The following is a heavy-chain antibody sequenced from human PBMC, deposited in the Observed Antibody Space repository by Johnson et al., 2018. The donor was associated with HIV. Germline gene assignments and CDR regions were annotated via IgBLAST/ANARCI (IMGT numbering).Heavy chain of an antibody. Sequence: EVQLVESGGGLVKPGGSLRLSCAASGFTFSNAWMSWVRQAPGKGLEWVSAISGSGGSTYYANSVKGRFTISRDNPKNSLYLQMNSLRVEDTAVYYCARQRAFDIWGQGTMVTVSS. J-gene: IGHJ3*02. V-gene: IGHV3-48*04. CDR3: ARQRAFDI. CDR2: ISGSGGST. CDR1: GFTFSNAW.